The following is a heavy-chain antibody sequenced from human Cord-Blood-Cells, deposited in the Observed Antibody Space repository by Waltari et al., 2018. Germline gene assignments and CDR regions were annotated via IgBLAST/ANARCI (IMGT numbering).Heavy chain of an antibody. CDR2: IYPGDSDT. J-gene: IGHJ3*02. V-gene: IGHV5-51*01. CDR3: ARKSWGSVSAFDI. CDR1: GYSFHSYW. Sequence: EEQLVPSGADVKKPGESLQISGNGSGYSFHSYWIGWMRQMPGKGLEWLGIIYPGDSDTRYSPSFQGQVTISADKSISTAYLQWSSLKASDTAMYYCARKSWGSVSAFDIWGQGTMVTVSS. D-gene: IGHD7-27*01.